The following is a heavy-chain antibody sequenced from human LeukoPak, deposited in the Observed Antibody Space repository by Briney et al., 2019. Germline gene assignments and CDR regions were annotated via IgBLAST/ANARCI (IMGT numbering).Heavy chain of an antibody. CDR1: GYTFTGYY. CDR3: ARSPHILIGENFDY. CDR2: INPNHGDT. Sequence: VASVKVSCKASGYTFTGYYMHWVRQAPGQGLEWMGWINPNHGDTNYAQKFQDRVSMTRDTSISTAYMHLSRLRSADTAVYYCARSPHILIGENFDYWGQGTLLTVSS. V-gene: IGHV1-2*02. D-gene: IGHD3-9*01. J-gene: IGHJ4*02.